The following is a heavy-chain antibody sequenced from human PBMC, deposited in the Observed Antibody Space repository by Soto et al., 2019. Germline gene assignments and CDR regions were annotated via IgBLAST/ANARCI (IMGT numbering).Heavy chain of an antibody. J-gene: IGHJ4*02. CDR3: ARARATIAAAAIFDC. V-gene: IGHV4-4*02. CDR2: VYRTGST. Sequence: QVQLQESGPGLVKPSGTLSLTCAVSGGSISTSNWWSWVRQPPGKGLEWIGEVYRTGSTNYNPSLGSRLTISVDKSKNQFSLKLTSVPAADTAVYYCARARATIAAAAIFDCWGQGTLVTVSS. D-gene: IGHD6-13*01. CDR1: GGSISTSNW.